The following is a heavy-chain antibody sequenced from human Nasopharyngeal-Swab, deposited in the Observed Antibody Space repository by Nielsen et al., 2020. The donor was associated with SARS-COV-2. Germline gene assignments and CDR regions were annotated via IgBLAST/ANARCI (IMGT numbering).Heavy chain of an antibody. CDR2: IYSGGST. D-gene: IGHD1-26*01. CDR3: ARDTMVVGATTDAFDI. V-gene: IGHV3-53*01. CDR1: GFTVSSNY. J-gene: IGHJ3*02. Sequence: GGSLRLSCAASGFTVSSNYMSWVRQAPGKGLEWVSVIYSGGSTYYADSVKGRFTISRDNSKNTLYLQMNSLRAEDTAVYYCARDTMVVGATTDAFDIWGQGTMVTVSS.